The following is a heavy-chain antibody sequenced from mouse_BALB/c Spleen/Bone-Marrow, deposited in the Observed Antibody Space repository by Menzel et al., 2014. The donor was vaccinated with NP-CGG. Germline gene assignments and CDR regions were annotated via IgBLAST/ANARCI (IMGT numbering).Heavy chain of an antibody. CDR2: IWGDGST. CDR3: ARDRYDGAMDY. J-gene: IGHJ4*01. Sequence: QVQLQQSGPGLVAPSQSLSIPCTVSGFSLTGYGVNWVRQPPGKGLEWLGMIWGDGSTDYNSALKSRLSISKDNSKSQVFLKMNSLQTDDTARYYCARDRYDGAMDYWGQGTSVTVSS. D-gene: IGHD2-14*01. CDR1: GFSLTGYG. V-gene: IGHV2-6-7*01.